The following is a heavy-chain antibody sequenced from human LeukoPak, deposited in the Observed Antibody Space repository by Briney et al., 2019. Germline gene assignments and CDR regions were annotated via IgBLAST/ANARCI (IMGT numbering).Heavy chain of an antibody. D-gene: IGHD5-18*01. V-gene: IGHV1-2*02. J-gene: IGHJ4*02. CDR2: INPNSGGT. Sequence: RASVKVSCKASGYTFTGYYVHWVRQAPGQGLEWMGWINPNSGGTNYAQKFQGRVTMTRDTSISTAYMELSRLRSDDTAVYYCARSFTAMVTGLDYWGQGTLVTVSS. CDR1: GYTFTGYY. CDR3: ARSFTAMVTGLDY.